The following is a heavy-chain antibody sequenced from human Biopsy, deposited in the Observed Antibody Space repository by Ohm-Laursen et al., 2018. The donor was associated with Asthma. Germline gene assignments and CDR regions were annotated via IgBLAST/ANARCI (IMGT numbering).Heavy chain of an antibody. CDR2: IKHDGSEK. CDR3: ARTFHFWSPYHAEHYQL. J-gene: IGHJ1*01. V-gene: IGHV3-7*01. Sequence: SLRLSCSASGFTLGDYWMSWVRQVPGKGLEWVANIKHDGSEKNHVDSLKGRFTISRDNAKNSLYLQMNSLRAEDTAVYYCARTFHFWSPYHAEHYQLWGQGTLVTVSP. CDR1: GFTLGDYW. D-gene: IGHD3-3*02.